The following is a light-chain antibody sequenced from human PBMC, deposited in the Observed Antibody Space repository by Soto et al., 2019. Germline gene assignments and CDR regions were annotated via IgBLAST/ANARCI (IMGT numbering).Light chain of an antibody. Sequence: QPVLTQSPSASASLGASVKLTCTLSSGHSSYAIAWHQQQPEKGPRYLMKVNNNGSHSKGDGISDRFSGSSSGTERYLTISSRQSGEEADYYCQTWGTGPAVFGGGTQLTVL. J-gene: IGLJ7*01. V-gene: IGLV4-69*01. CDR3: QTWGTGPAV. CDR1: SGHSSYA. CDR2: VNNNGSH.